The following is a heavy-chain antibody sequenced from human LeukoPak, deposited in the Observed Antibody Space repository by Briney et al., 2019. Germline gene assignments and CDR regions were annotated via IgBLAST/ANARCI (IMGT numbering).Heavy chain of an antibody. J-gene: IGHJ4*02. CDR1: GGSFSGYY. D-gene: IGHD3-16*01. V-gene: IGHV4-34*01. Sequence: PSETLSLTCAVYGGSFSGYYWSWIRQPPGKGLEWIGEINHSGSTNYNPSLKSRVTISVDTSKNQFSLKLSSVTAADTAVYYCARGLRPLSGSDYWGQGTLVTVPS. CDR2: INHSGST. CDR3: ARGLRPLSGSDY.